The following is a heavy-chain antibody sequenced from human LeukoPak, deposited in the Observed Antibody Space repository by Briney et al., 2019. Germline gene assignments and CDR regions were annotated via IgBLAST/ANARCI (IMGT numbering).Heavy chain of an antibody. V-gene: IGHV1-2*02. J-gene: IGHJ3*02. CDR3: ARDAKYYYDSSGYYYDYAFDI. CDR2: INPNSGGT. CDR1: VYTFTGYY. Sequence: ASVKVSCKASVYTFTGYYMHWVRQAPGQGREWMGWINPNSGGTNYAQKFQGRVTMTRDTSISTAYMELSRLRSDDTAVYYCARDAKYYYDSSGYYYDYAFDIWGQGTMVTVSS. D-gene: IGHD3-22*01.